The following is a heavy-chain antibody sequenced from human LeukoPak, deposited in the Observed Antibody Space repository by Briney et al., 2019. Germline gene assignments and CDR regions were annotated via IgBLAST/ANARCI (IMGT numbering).Heavy chain of an antibody. Sequence: SETLSLTCAVSGYSISSGYYWGWIRQPPGKGVEWIGRFYYCGSTYYNPTHKSQVTISVDTSKNQFSLKLSSVTAADTAVYYCARHSIVVVTAGYFDLWGRGTLVTVSS. CDR1: GYSISSGYY. D-gene: IGHD2-15*01. CDR2: FYYCGST. V-gene: IGHV4-38-2*01. CDR3: ARHSIVVVTAGYFDL. J-gene: IGHJ2*01.